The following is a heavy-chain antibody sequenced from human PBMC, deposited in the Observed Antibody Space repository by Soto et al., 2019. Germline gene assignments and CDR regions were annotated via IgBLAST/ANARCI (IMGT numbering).Heavy chain of an antibody. CDR2: INANSGGT. CDR3: ARTDIVVVPAAILGY. V-gene: IGHV1-2*02. CDR1: GYTFTGYY. D-gene: IGHD2-2*01. Sequence: QVRLVQSGAEVKKPGASVKVSCKASGYTFTGYYMYWVRQAPGQGLEGMGWINANSGGTNYAQKFQGRVTMPRDTSISTAYMELSRLRSDDTAVYYCARTDIVVVPAAILGYWGQGTLVTVSS. J-gene: IGHJ4*02.